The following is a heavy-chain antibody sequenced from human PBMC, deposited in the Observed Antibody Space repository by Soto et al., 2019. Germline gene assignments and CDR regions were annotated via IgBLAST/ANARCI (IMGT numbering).Heavy chain of an antibody. D-gene: IGHD6-19*01. V-gene: IGHV4-39*01. J-gene: IGHJ4*02. Sequence: QLQLQESGPGLVNPSETLSLTCTVSGGSINSRSHFWGWIRQPPGKGLEWIGSVYYSGTTYYNLSLKSRVTTSVDTSKNQFSLNLNSVTAADTAVYFCARHPRGAYSSGWFDYWGQGALVTVSS. CDR1: GGSINSRSHF. CDR3: ARHPRGAYSSGWFDY. CDR2: VYYSGTT.